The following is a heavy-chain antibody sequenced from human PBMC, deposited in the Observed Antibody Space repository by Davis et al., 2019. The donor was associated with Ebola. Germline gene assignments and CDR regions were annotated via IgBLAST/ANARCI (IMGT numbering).Heavy chain of an antibody. Sequence: ASVKVSCKASGYTFTGYYMHWVRQAPGQGLEWMGWINPNSGGTNYAQKFQGRVTMTRDTSISTAYMELRSLRSDDTAVYYCARFFNDCSGGSCYSLDYWGQGTLVTVSS. CDR1: GYTFTGYY. J-gene: IGHJ4*02. D-gene: IGHD2-15*01. V-gene: IGHV1-2*02. CDR3: ARFFNDCSGGSCYSLDY. CDR2: INPNSGGT.